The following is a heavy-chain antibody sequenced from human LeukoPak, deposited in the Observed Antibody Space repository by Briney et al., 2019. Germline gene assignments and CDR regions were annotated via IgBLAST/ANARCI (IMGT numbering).Heavy chain of an antibody. CDR1: GYTFTGYY. Sequence: ASVKVSCKASGYTFTGYYMHWVRQAPGQGLEWMGWINPNSGGTNYAQKFQGRVTMTRDTSISTAYMELSRLRSDDTAVYYCARGRYYYGSGSFFQHWGQGTLVTVPS. CDR3: ARGRYYYGSGSFFQH. CDR2: INPNSGGT. V-gene: IGHV1-2*02. D-gene: IGHD3-10*01. J-gene: IGHJ1*01.